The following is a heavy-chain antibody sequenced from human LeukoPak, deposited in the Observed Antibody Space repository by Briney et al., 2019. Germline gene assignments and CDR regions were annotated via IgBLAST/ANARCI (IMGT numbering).Heavy chain of an antibody. CDR1: GYTFTSFQ. CDR3: ARPLGNYYDSSGYS. D-gene: IGHD3-22*01. Sequence: APVKVSCKVSGYTFTSFQINWVRQASGQGLEWMGWMNPNSGNRGYAQKFQGRVTMTRNTSINTAYMELSSLRSEDTAVYYCARPLGNYYDSSGYSWGQGTMVTVSS. V-gene: IGHV1-8*01. CDR2: MNPNSGNR. J-gene: IGHJ3*01.